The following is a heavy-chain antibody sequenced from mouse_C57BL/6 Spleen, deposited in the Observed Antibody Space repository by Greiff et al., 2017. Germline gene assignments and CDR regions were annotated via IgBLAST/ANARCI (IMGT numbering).Heavy chain of an antibody. CDR1: GYTFTSYW. Sequence: QVQLQQPGAELVKPGASVKLSCKASGYTFTSYWMHWVKQRPGQGLEWIGMIHPNSGSTNYNEKFKSKATLTVDKSSSTAYMQLSSLTSEDSAVYYCARSDYYGSVDYWGQGTTLTVSS. CDR3: ARSDYYGSVDY. CDR2: IHPNSGST. J-gene: IGHJ2*01. V-gene: IGHV1-64*01. D-gene: IGHD1-1*01.